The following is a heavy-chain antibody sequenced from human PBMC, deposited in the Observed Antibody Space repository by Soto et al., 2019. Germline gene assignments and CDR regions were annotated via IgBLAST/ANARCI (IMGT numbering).Heavy chain of an antibody. J-gene: IGHJ6*02. CDR2: IYYSGST. D-gene: IGHD6-19*01. Sequence: LSLTCTVSGGSISSSSYYWGWIRQPPGKGLEWIGSIYYSGSTYYNPSLKSRVTISVDTSKNQFSLKLSSVTAADTAVYYCARRSSGPYYYGMDVWGQGTTVTVSS. CDR3: ARRSSGPYYYGMDV. V-gene: IGHV4-39*01. CDR1: GGSISSSSYY.